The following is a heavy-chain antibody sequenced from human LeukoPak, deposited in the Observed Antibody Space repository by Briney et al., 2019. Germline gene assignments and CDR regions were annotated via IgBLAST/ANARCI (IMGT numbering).Heavy chain of an antibody. CDR3: ARGDYYDSSGLVGA. CDR1: GGSFSGYY. CDR2: IYTSGST. J-gene: IGHJ4*02. V-gene: IGHV4-59*10. Sequence: SETLSLTCAVYGGSFSGYYWSWIRQPPGKGLEWIGRIYTSGSTNYNPSLKSRVTMSVDTSKNQFSLKLSSVTAADTAVYYCARGDYYDSSGLVGAWGQGTLVTVSS. D-gene: IGHD3-22*01.